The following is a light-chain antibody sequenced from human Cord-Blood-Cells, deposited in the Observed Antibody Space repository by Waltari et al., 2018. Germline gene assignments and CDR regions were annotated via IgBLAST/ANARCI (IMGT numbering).Light chain of an antibody. CDR3: QQYYSTPLT. Sequence: DIVMTQSPDSLAVSLGERATINCKSSQSVLYSSNNKNYLAWYQQKPGRPPKLLIYWASTREVGVPDRFSGSGSGTDFTLTISSLQAEDVAVYYCQQYYSTPLTFGGGTKVEIK. V-gene: IGKV4-1*01. J-gene: IGKJ4*01. CDR2: WAS. CDR1: QSVLYSSNNKNY.